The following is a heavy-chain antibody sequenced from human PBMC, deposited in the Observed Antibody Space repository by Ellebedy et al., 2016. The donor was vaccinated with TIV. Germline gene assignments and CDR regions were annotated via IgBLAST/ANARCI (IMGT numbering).Heavy chain of an antibody. D-gene: IGHD6-19*01. CDR2: IYWNDYK. CDR1: GFSLRTSGVG. CDR3: AHERPWLALDS. Sequence: SGPTLVKPTQTLTLTCTFSGFSLRTSGVGVGWILQPPGKALEWLALIYWNDYKRYSPSLRSRLTISKDTSNNQVVLTVTNMGPMDTATYYCAHERPWLALDSWGQGTLVTVSS. V-gene: IGHV2-5*01. J-gene: IGHJ4*02.